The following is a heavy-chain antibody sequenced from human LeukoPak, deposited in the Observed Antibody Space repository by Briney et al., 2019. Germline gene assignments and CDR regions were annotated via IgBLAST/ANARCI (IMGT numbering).Heavy chain of an antibody. D-gene: IGHD5-18*01. CDR1: GGSISGYY. J-gene: IGHJ4*02. V-gene: IGHV4-4*09. CDR2: IYPSGNS. CDR3: ATIKRGSIYGYFDF. Sequence: SETLSLTCTVSGGSISGYYWNWIRQPPGKGLEWLGYIYPSGNSDNNPALKSRVSMSVDTSKKQISLRLSSVTAADTAVYYCATIKRGSIYGYFDFWGQGIKVTVSS.